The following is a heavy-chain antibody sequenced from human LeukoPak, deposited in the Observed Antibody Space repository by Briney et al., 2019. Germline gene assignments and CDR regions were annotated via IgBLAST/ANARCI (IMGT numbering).Heavy chain of an antibody. Sequence: GGSLRLSCAASGFSFSSYWMHWVRQAPGRGLVWVSHINTDGTRTSYADSVRGRFTISRDNSKNTLYLQMNSLRVEGTAVYYCAKDPLRAAWFSADYTNYGDWGQGTLVTVSS. CDR1: GFSFSSYW. J-gene: IGHJ4*02. CDR2: INTDGTRT. CDR3: AKDPLRAAWFSADYTNYGD. V-gene: IGHV3-74*01. D-gene: IGHD4-11*01.